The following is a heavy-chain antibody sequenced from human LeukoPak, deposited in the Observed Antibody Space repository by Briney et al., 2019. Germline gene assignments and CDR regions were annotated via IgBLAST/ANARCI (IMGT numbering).Heavy chain of an antibody. V-gene: IGHV4-39*01. J-gene: IGHJ4*02. Sequence: PSETLSLTCTVSGGSISSSSYYWGWIRQPPGKGLEWIGSIYYSGSTYYNPSLKSRVTISVDTSKNQFSLKLSSVTAADTAVYYCARRISSDWSEGFDYWGQGTLVTVSS. CDR1: GGSISSSSYY. D-gene: IGHD6-19*01. CDR2: IYYSGST. CDR3: ARRISSDWSEGFDY.